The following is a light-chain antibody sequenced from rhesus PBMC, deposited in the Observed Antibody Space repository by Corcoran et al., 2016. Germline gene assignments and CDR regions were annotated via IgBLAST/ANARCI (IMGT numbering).Light chain of an antibody. CDR1: QSISSW. Sequence: DIQMTQSPSSLSASVGDTVTITCRASQSISSWLAWYQQKPGKDPKLLIYKASTLQSGGPSRFSGIGSGTDFTLTLSSLQSEDFATYYCQQYSSSPYSFGQGTKVEIK. V-gene: IGKV1-22*01. CDR3: QQYSSSPYS. J-gene: IGKJ2*01. CDR2: KAS.